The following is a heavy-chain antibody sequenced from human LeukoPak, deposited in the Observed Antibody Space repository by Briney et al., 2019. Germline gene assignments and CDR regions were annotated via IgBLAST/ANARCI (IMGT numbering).Heavy chain of an antibody. Sequence: GESLKISCKGSGYNFTIYWIGWVRQMPGKGLEWMGIIYPGDSDIRYSPSFQGQVTISADKSISTAYLQWSSLKASDTAMYYCAIFDFLFGEIDNWFDPWGQGTQVTVSS. J-gene: IGHJ5*02. CDR2: IYPGDSDI. D-gene: IGHD3-16*01. CDR1: GYNFTIYW. CDR3: AIFDFLFGEIDNWFDP. V-gene: IGHV5-51*01.